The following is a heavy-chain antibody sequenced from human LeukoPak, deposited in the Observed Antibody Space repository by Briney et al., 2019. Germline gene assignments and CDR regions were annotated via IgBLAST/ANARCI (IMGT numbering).Heavy chain of an antibody. D-gene: IGHD4-11*01. CDR1: GISFRGYW. Sequence: GGSLRLSCAASGISFRGYWMHWVRQAPGEGLEWVSRIRGDGSSTSYADSVEGRFTISRDNAKSTLYLQMNSLRAEDTAVYYCARVRDDYTYFDCWGQGTLVTVSS. J-gene: IGHJ4*02. V-gene: IGHV3-74*01. CDR3: ARVRDDYTYFDC. CDR2: IRGDGSST.